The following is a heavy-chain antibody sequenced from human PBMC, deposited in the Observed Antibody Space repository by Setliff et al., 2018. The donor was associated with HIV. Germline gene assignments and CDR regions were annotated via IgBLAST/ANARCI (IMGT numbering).Heavy chain of an antibody. D-gene: IGHD3-10*01. CDR3: ARGRMGYYGSGSYLP. Sequence: LPETLSLTCTVPGGSINRSNYYWGWIRQPPGKGLEWIGEINHSGSTNSNPSLKSRVTISADTSKNQFSLKLTSVTAADTAVYYCARGRMGYYGSGSYLPWGQGMLVTVSS. V-gene: IGHV4-39*07. CDR1: GGSINRSNYY. J-gene: IGHJ5*02. CDR2: INHSGST.